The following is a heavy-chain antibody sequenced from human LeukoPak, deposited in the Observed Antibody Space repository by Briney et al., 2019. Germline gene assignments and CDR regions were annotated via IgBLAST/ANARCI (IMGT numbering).Heavy chain of an antibody. CDR1: GFTFSDYS. V-gene: IGHV3-11*06. Sequence: PGGSLRLSCAASGFTFSDYSMSWIRQTPGKGLEWVSNISSSSSYTDYADSVKGRFTISRDNAKKSLYLQMNSLRAEDTAVYYCANIIRKYTSGYYYFDYWGQGTLVTVSS. J-gene: IGHJ4*02. D-gene: IGHD6-25*01. CDR3: ANIIRKYTSGYYYFDY. CDR2: ISSSSSYT.